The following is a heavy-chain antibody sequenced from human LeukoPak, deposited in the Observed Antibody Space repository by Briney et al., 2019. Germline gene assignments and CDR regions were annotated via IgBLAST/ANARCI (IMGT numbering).Heavy chain of an antibody. J-gene: IGHJ4*02. CDR1: GFTFSSYA. Sequence: PGRTLRLSCAASGFTFSSYAMHWVRQAPGKGLEWVAVISYDGSNKYYAASVKGRFTISRDNSKNTLYLQMNSLRAEDTAVYYCARDLMSNGIFDYWGQGTLVTVSS. D-gene: IGHD1-1*01. CDR2: ISYDGSNK. V-gene: IGHV3-30-3*01. CDR3: ARDLMSNGIFDY.